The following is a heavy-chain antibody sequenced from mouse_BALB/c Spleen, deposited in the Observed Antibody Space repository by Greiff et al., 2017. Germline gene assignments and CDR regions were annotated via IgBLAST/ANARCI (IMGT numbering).Heavy chain of an antibody. Sequence: QVQLKESGPELVKPGASVKISCKASGYSFTSYYIHWVKQRPGQGLEWIGWIFPGSGNTKYNEKFKGKATLTADTSSSTAYMQLSSLTSEDSAVYFCERYGSSSYYAMDYWGQGTSVTVSS. J-gene: IGHJ4*01. CDR3: ERYGSSSYYAMDY. D-gene: IGHD1-1*01. CDR2: IFPGSGNT. CDR1: GYSFTSYY. V-gene: IGHV1-66*01.